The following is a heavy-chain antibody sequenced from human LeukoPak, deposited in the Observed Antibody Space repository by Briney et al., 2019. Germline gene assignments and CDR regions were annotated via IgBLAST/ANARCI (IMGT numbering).Heavy chain of an antibody. J-gene: IGHJ4*02. CDR2: ISYDGSSK. CDR3: VRDRDSTGYYDY. Sequence: PGGSLRLSCAASGFTFSTYAMHWVRQAPGKGLEWVAVISYDGSSKYYADSVKGRFTISRDNSKNTLYLQTNSLRAEDTALYYCVRDRDSTGYYDYWGQGTLVTVSS. V-gene: IGHV3-30*04. CDR1: GFTFSTYA. D-gene: IGHD3-22*01.